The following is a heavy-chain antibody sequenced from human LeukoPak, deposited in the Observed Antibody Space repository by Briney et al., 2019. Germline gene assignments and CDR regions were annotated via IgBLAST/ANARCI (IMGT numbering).Heavy chain of an antibody. Sequence: SETLSLTCTVSGGSISIYYWSWIRQPPGEGLEWIGYIYYSGSTNYNPSLKSRVTISVDTSKNPLSLRLTSVAAADTAVYYCAGGTSSYGYDYWGQGTLVTVSS. V-gene: IGHV4-59*01. D-gene: IGHD5-18*01. CDR2: IYYSGST. CDR3: AGGTSSYGYDY. CDR1: GGSISIYY. J-gene: IGHJ4*02.